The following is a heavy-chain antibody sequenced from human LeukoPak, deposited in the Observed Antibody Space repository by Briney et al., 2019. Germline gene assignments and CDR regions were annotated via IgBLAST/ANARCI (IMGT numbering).Heavy chain of an antibody. V-gene: IGHV4-34*01. CDR1: GGSFSGYY. CDR2: INHSGST. CDR3: AKLGVIAVAGSNWFDP. Sequence: SETLSLTCAVYGGSFSGYYWSWIRQPPGKGLEWIGEINHSGSTNYNPSLKSRVTISVDTSKNQFSLKLSSVTAADTAAYYCAKLGVIAVAGSNWFDPWGQGTLVTVSS. J-gene: IGHJ5*02. D-gene: IGHD6-19*01.